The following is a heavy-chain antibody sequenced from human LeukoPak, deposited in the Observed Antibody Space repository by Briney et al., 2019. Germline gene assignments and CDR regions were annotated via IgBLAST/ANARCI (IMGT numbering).Heavy chain of an antibody. D-gene: IGHD3-9*01. Sequence: GASGKVSCKASGYTFTGYYMHWVRQAPGQGLEWMGGIDPNSGGTNYAQKFQGRVTMTRDTSISTAYMELSRLRSDDTAVYYCARVPGDTVLRYFDWLLYFDYWGQGTLVTVSS. CDR3: ARVPGDTVLRYFDWLLYFDY. V-gene: IGHV1-2*02. J-gene: IGHJ4*02. CDR1: GYTFTGYY. CDR2: IDPNSGGT.